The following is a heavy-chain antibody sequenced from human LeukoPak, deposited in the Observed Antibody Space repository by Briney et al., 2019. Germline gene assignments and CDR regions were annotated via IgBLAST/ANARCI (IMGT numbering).Heavy chain of an antibody. V-gene: IGHV4-59*08. Sequence: SETLSLTCTVSGGSISSYYWTWIRPPPGKGLEWIGDIYYSGSTNYNPSLKSRVTISVDTSKNQFSLNLSSVTAADTAVYYCARRDGDYDGAHFDYWGQGNLVTVSS. CDR3: ARRDGDYDGAHFDY. CDR2: IYYSGST. D-gene: IGHD4-17*01. J-gene: IGHJ4*02. CDR1: GGSISSYY.